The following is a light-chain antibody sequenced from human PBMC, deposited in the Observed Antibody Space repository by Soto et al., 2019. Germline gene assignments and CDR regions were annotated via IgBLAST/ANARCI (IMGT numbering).Light chain of an antibody. CDR3: SSYTSSNTLV. V-gene: IGLV2-14*01. Sequence: QSALTQPASVSGSPGQSITISCTGTSSDVGGYNFVSWYQQHPDKDPKLMIYEVSNRPSGVSSRFSGSKSGNTASLAISGLQAEDEADYYCSSYTSSNTLVFGTGTKVTVL. CDR1: SSDVGGYNF. CDR2: EVS. J-gene: IGLJ1*01.